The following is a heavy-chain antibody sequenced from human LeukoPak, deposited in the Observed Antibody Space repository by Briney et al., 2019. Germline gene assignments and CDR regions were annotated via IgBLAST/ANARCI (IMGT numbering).Heavy chain of an antibody. J-gene: IGHJ4*02. V-gene: IGHV4-59*01. Sequence: SETLSPTCTVSGGSISSYYWSWIRQPPGKGLEWIGYIYYSGSTNYNPSLKSRVTISVDTSKNQFSLKLSSVTAADTAVYYCAREVRGYSYGPMYYFDYWGQGTLVTVSS. CDR3: AREVRGYSYGPMYYFDY. CDR1: GGSISSYY. D-gene: IGHD5-18*01. CDR2: IYYSGST.